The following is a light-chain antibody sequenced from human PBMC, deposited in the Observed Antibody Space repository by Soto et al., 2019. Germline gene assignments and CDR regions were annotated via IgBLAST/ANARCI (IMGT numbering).Light chain of an antibody. V-gene: IGKV3-15*01. CDR1: QTVSSN. CDR2: GAS. J-gene: IGKJ2*01. Sequence: EIVMTQSPATLSVSPGERATLSCRASQTVSSNLAWYQQEPGQAPRLLIYGASTRATGIPARFSGSGSGTEFTLTISSLQSEDFAVYYGQQYNNWPMYTFGQGTKVDIK. CDR3: QQYNNWPMYT.